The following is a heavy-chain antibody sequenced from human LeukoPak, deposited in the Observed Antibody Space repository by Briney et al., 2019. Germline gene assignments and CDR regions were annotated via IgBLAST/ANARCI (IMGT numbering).Heavy chain of an antibody. V-gene: IGHV5-51*01. Sequence: GESLKISCKGFGYSFSTHWIGWVRQMPGKGLEWMGITYPGDSDTRYSPSFQGQVSISAGKSISTAYLQWSSLKASDTAIYYCARRSGYYFDYWGRGNLVTVSS. CDR3: ARRSGYYFDY. CDR1: GYSFSTHW. CDR2: TYPGDSDT. D-gene: IGHD3-3*01. J-gene: IGHJ4*02.